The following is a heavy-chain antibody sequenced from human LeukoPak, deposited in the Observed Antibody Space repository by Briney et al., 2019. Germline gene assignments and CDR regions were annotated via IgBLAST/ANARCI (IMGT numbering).Heavy chain of an antibody. CDR2: FDPEDGET. J-gene: IGHJ4*02. Sequence: ASVKVSCKVSGYTLTELSMHWVRQAPGKGLEWMGGFDPEDGETIYAQKFQGRVTMTEDTSTDTAYMELSSLRSEDTAVYYCATAGPIAARLYYFDYWGQGTLVTVSS. CDR1: GYTLTELS. D-gene: IGHD6-6*01. V-gene: IGHV1-24*01. CDR3: ATAGPIAARLYYFDY.